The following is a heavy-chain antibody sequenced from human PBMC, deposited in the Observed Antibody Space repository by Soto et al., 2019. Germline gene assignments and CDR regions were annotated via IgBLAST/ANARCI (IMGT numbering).Heavy chain of an antibody. Sequence: ASVKVSCKASGGTFSSYAISWVRQAPGQGLEWMGGIIPIFGTANYAQKFQGRVTITADESTSTAYMELSSLRSEDTAVYYCAREIDYGSGSYGVYWGQGTLVTVSS. V-gene: IGHV1-69*13. CDR3: AREIDYGSGSYGVY. CDR1: GGTFSSYA. CDR2: IIPIFGTA. D-gene: IGHD3-10*01. J-gene: IGHJ4*02.